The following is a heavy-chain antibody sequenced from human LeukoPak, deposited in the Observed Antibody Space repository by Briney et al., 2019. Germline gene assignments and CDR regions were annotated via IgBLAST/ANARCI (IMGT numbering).Heavy chain of an antibody. V-gene: IGHV4-30-2*05. Sequence: PSETLSLTCAVSGGSISSGGYSWSWIRQPPGKGLEWIGYIYNSGNTYYNPSLKSRVTISLDTSENQLSLRLTSVTAADTAVYYCARAYYYDTSDYYSDYHYYGMDVWGQGTTVTVSS. J-gene: IGHJ6*02. CDR3: ARAYYYDTSDYYSDYHYYGMDV. D-gene: IGHD3-22*01. CDR2: IYNSGNT. CDR1: GGSISSGGYS.